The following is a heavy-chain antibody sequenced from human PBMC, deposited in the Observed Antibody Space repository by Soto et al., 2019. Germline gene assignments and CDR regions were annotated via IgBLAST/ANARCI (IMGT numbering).Heavy chain of an antibody. V-gene: IGHV3-23*01. CDR2: ISGSGGST. CDR3: QAEDGIRGTVPVSAFLLNRSSDL. J-gene: IGHJ2*01. Sequence: PGKGLKGGSAISGSGGSTYYADSLEGRFTISRDNSKNTLYLQMNRLRAEDTAVYFFQAEDGIRGTVPVSAFLLNRSSDL. D-gene: IGHD1-1*01.